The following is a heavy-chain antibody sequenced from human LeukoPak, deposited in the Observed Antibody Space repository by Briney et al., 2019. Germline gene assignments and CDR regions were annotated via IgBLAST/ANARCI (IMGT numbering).Heavy chain of an antibody. V-gene: IGHV4-61*01. CDR2: IYYSGST. J-gene: IGHJ5*02. CDR3: ARGTNGDYARWFDP. CDR1: GGSISSSSYY. D-gene: IGHD4-17*01. Sequence: PSETLSLTCTVSGGSISSSSYYWSWIRQPPGKGLEWIGYIYYSGSTNYNPSLKSRVTISVDTSKNQFSLKLSSVTAADTAVYYCARGTNGDYARWFDPWGQGTLVTVSS.